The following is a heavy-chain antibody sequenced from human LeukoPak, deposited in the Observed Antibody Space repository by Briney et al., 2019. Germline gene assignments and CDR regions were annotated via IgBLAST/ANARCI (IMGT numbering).Heavy chain of an antibody. J-gene: IGHJ6*02. CDR1: GGSFSGYY. CDR3: ARGVLAYGMDV. V-gene: IGHV4-34*01. Sequence: PSETLSLTCAVYGGSFSGYYWSWIRQPPGKGPEWIGEIDHSGSTNYNPSLKSRVTISVDTSKNQFSLKLSSVTAADTAVYYCARGVLAYGMDVWGQGTTVTVSS. CDR2: IDHSGST.